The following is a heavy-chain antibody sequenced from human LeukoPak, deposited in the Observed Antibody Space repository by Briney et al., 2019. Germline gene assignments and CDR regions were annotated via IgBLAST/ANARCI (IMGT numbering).Heavy chain of an antibody. J-gene: IGHJ5*02. CDR1: GGSISSSSYY. CDR2: IYYSGST. Sequence: SETLSLTCTVSGGSISSSSYYWGWIRQPPGKGLEWMGSIYYSGSTYYNPSLKSRVTISVDTSKNQFSLKLSSVTAADTAVYYCARSRYYYGSGSYTWFDPWGQGTLVTVSS. D-gene: IGHD3-10*01. V-gene: IGHV4-39*07. CDR3: ARSRYYYGSGSYTWFDP.